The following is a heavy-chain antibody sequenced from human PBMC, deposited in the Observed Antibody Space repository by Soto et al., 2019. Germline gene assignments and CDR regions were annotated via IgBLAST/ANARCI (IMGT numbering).Heavy chain of an antibody. V-gene: IGHV3-11*06. CDR1: GFTFGDSY. D-gene: IGHD3-10*01. Sequence: GGSLRLSCAGSGFTFGDSYMSWIRQAPGKGLEWLSYISPGSRYPAYADSVKGRFTISRDNAKNTLYLHVNSLRAEDTAVYYCVKVLARGVGVPRFYFDSWGQGALVTVSS. CDR3: VKVLARGVGVPRFYFDS. J-gene: IGHJ4*02. CDR2: ISPGSRYP.